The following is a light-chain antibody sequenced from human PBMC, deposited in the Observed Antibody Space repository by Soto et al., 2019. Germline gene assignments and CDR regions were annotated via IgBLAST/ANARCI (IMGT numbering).Light chain of an antibody. V-gene: IGLV2-14*01. CDR3: SSYTSSSTVI. J-gene: IGLJ2*01. Sequence: QSALSQPASVSGSPGQSITMSCTGSSSDFGDDKYVSWYQQYPGKAPKFMIYEVSNRPSGVSNRFSGSKSGNTASLTISGLQAEDEADYYCSSYTSSSTVIFGGGTQLTVL. CDR2: EVS. CDR1: SSDFGDDKY.